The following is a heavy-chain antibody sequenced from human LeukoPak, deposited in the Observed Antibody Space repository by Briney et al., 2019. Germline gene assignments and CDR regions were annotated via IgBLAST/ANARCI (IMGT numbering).Heavy chain of an antibody. J-gene: IGHJ4*02. CDR3: AKRTNWNDGYFDY. D-gene: IGHD1-1*01. CDR2: IRYDGSNK. Sequence: GGSLRLSCAASGFTFSSYGMHWVRQAPGKGLEWVAFIRYDGSNKYYADSVKGRFTISRDNSKNTLYLQMNSLRAEDTAVYYCAKRTNWNDGYFDYWGQGTLVTVSS. V-gene: IGHV3-30*02. CDR1: GFTFSSYG.